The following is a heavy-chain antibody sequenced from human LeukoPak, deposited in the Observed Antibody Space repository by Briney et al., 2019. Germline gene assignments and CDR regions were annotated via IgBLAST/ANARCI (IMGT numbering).Heavy chain of an antibody. Sequence: GGSLRLSCAASGFTFTSYAMSWVRQAPGKGLEWVSAISGNGGATYYADSVKGRFTISRDNSKNTLHLQMNSLRAEDTALYYCAKATTTIVVDNFFDYWGQGTLVSVSS. J-gene: IGHJ4*02. CDR2: ISGNGGAT. V-gene: IGHV3-23*01. CDR1: GFTFTSYA. CDR3: AKATTTIVVDNFFDY. D-gene: IGHD3-22*01.